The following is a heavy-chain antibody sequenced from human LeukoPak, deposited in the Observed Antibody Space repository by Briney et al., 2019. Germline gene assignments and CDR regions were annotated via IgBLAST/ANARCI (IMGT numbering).Heavy chain of an antibody. CDR3: ATDYDVLTGYYSDVGY. V-gene: IGHV3-66*01. J-gene: IGHJ4*02. Sequence: PGGSLRLSCAASGFNFSNYNMNWVRQAPGKGLEWVSIIYTAGSTYYADSVKGRFTTSRDNSKNTLYLQMNSLRAEDTAVYYCATDYDVLTGYYSDVGYWGQGTLVTVSS. D-gene: IGHD3-9*01. CDR1: GFNFSNYN. CDR2: IYTAGST.